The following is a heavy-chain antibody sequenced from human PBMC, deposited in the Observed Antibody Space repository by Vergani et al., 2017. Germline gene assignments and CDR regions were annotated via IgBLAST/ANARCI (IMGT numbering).Heavy chain of an antibody. V-gene: IGHV1-2*02. CDR2: INPNSGGT. D-gene: IGHD6-19*01. Sequence: VSCKASGYTFTGYYMHWVRQAPGQGLEWMGWINPNSGGTNYAQKFQGRVTMTRDTSISTAYMELSRLRSDDTAVYYCARVRAVAGSIPRSSLDYWGQGTLVTVSS. CDR1: GYTFTGYY. J-gene: IGHJ4*02. CDR3: ARVRAVAGSIPRSSLDY.